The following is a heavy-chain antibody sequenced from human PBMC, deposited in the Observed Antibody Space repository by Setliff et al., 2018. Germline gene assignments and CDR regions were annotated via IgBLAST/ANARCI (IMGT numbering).Heavy chain of an antibody. CDR2: IYYSGST. J-gene: IGHJ5*02. CDR1: GYFISSGYY. CDR3: ARHFYDSSGFSDWFDP. D-gene: IGHD3-22*01. V-gene: IGHV4-38-2*01. Sequence: PSETLSLTCAVSGYFISSGYYWGWIRQPPGKGLEWIGSIYYSGSTYYNPSLKSRVTISVDTSKNQFSLKLSSVTAADTAVYYCARHFYDSSGFSDWFDPWGQGTLVTVSS.